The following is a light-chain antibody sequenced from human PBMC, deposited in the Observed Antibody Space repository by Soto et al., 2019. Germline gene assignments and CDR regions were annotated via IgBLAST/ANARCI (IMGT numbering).Light chain of an antibody. CDR3: QQYGSSPLT. CDR1: QSVGSN. J-gene: IGKJ1*01. Sequence: EILLTQSPATLPVSPGERATLSCRASQSVGSNLAWFQQKPGQAPRLLIYGSSTRATGVPARFSGSGSGADFTLTISRLEPEDFAVYYCQQYGSSPLTFGQGTKVDIK. V-gene: IGKV3-20*01. CDR2: GSS.